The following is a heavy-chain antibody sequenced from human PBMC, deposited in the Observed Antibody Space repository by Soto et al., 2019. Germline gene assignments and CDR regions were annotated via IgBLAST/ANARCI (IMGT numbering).Heavy chain of an antibody. D-gene: IGHD6-13*01. CDR1: GYTFTGYY. CDR3: AKGIAAAGTGVYYYYXMDV. V-gene: IGHV1-2*04. J-gene: IGHJ6*02. Sequence: ASVKVSCKASGYTFTGYYMHWVRQAPGQGLEWMGWINPNSGGTNYAQKFQGWVTMTRDTSISTAYMELSRLRSDDTAVYYCAKGIAAAGTGVYYYYXMDVWGQGTTVTVSS. CDR2: INPNSGGT.